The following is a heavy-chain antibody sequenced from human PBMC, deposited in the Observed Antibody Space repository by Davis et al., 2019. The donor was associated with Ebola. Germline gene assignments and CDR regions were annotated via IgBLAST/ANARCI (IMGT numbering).Heavy chain of an antibody. J-gene: IGHJ4*02. D-gene: IGHD5-24*01. Sequence: GESLKISCAGSGVTFSGSAMHWGRQADGKGLEWVGRIRSKANSYATAYAASVKGRFTISRDDSKNTAYLQMNSLKTEDPAVYYCTSRQYDYWGQGTLVTVSS. CDR1: GVTFSGSA. CDR3: TSRQYDY. CDR2: IRSKANSYAT. V-gene: IGHV3-73*01.